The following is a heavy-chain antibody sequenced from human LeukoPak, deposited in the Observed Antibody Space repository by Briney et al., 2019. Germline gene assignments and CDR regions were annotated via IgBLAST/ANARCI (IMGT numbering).Heavy chain of an antibody. V-gene: IGHV1-2*02. D-gene: IGHD1-1*01. Sequence: GASVKVSCKASGYTFTGYYMHWVRQAPGQGLEWMGWINPNSGGTNYAQKFQGRVTMTRDTSISTAYMELSRLRSDDTAVYYCARVRVDGTNWFDPWGQGTLVTVSS. CDR3: ARVRVDGTNWFDP. J-gene: IGHJ5*02. CDR1: GYTFTGYY. CDR2: INPNSGGT.